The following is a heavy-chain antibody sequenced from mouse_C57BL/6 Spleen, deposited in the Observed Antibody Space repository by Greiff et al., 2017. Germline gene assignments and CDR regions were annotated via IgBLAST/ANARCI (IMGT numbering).Heavy chain of an antibody. Sequence: EVMLVESGGGLVKPGGSLKLSCAASGFTFSSYAMSWVRQTPEKRLEWVATISDGGSYTYYPDNVKGRFTISRDNAKNNLYLQMSHLKSEDTAMYYCARDQTTVVATGYFDVWGTGTTVTASS. D-gene: IGHD1-1*01. CDR2: ISDGGSYT. CDR3: ARDQTTVVATGYFDV. J-gene: IGHJ1*03. CDR1: GFTFSSYA. V-gene: IGHV5-4*01.